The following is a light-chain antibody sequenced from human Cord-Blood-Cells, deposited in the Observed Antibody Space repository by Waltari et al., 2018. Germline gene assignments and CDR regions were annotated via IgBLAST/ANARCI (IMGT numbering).Light chain of an antibody. V-gene: IGKV3-15*01. CDR1: HRVSSN. J-gene: IGKJ1*01. Sequence: EIGLTQSPASLSVSPGERATLSCRASHRVSSNLAWYQQKPGQAPRILIYGASTRATGIPARLSGSGSGTEFTLTISSLQSADFSVYYCRQYNNWPSTFGQGTKVEIK. CDR2: GAS. CDR3: RQYNNWPST.